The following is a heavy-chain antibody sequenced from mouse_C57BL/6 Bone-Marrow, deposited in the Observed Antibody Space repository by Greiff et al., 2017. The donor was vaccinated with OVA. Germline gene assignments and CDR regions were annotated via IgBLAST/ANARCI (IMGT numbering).Heavy chain of an antibody. CDR2: IDPSDSYT. CDR1: GYTFTSYW. CDR3: ARSLLLYWYFDV. Sequence: QVQLQQPGAELVKPGASVKLSCKASGYTFTSYWMQWVKQRPGQGLEWIGEIDPSDSYTNYNQKLKGKATLTVDTSSSAAYMQLSSLTSEDSAVYYCARSLLLYWYFDVWGTGTTVTVSS. V-gene: IGHV1-50*01. J-gene: IGHJ1*03.